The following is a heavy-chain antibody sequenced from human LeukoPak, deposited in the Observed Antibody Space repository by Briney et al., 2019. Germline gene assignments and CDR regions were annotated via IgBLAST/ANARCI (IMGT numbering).Heavy chain of an antibody. CDR3: ASTYHYDSSGYYPFDY. V-gene: IGHV3-64D*09. J-gene: IGHJ4*02. D-gene: IGHD3-22*01. Sequence: GGSLRLSCSASGFSFSRNAMHWVRQAPGKGLEYVSGISSNGGSTGYADSGKGRFTISRDNSKGGLFLQMSSLRPEDTAIYYCASTYHYDSSGYYPFDYWGQGTLVTVSS. CDR1: GFSFSRNA. CDR2: ISSNGGST.